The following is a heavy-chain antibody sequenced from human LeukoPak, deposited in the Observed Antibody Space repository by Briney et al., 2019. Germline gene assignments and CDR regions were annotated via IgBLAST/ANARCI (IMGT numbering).Heavy chain of an antibody. J-gene: IGHJ4*02. CDR1: GCTFSSYD. Sequence: GGSLRLSCAASGCTFSSYDMSWVRQAPGKGLEWVSGIGHGGIHTYYADSVKGRFIISRDDSKNTLYLQMNSLRADDTAVYHCAKEKKSGGWPIDNWGQGALVTVSS. D-gene: IGHD2-15*01. CDR3: AKEKKSGGWPIDN. CDR2: IGHGGIHT. V-gene: IGHV3-23*01.